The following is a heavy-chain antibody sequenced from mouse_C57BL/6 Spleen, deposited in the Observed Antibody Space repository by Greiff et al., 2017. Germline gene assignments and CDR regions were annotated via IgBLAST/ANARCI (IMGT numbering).Heavy chain of an antibody. CDR3: ASFYYGNYGGDAMDY. CDR1: GFTFSDYG. Sequence: VQLQQSGGGLVKPGGSLKLSCAASGFTFSDYGMHWVRQAPEKGLEWVAYISSGSSTIYYADTVKGRFTISRDNAKNTLFLQMTSLRSEDTAMYYCASFYYGNYGGDAMDYWGQGTSVTVSS. J-gene: IGHJ4*01. V-gene: IGHV5-17*01. CDR2: ISSGSSTI. D-gene: IGHD2-1*01.